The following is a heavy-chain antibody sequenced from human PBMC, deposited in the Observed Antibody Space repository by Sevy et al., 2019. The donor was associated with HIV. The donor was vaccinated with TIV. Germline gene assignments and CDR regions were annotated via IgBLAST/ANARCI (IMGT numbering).Heavy chain of an antibody. D-gene: IGHD3-10*01. J-gene: IGHJ3*02. Sequence: GGSLRLSCAASGFTFSSYAMHWVRQAPGKGLEWVAVISYDGSNKYYAHSVKGRFTISRDNSKNTLYLQMNSLRAEDTAVYYCARDVRRGEAFDIWGQGTMVTVSS. CDR1: GFTFSSYA. CDR3: ARDVRRGEAFDI. V-gene: IGHV3-30-3*01. CDR2: ISYDGSNK.